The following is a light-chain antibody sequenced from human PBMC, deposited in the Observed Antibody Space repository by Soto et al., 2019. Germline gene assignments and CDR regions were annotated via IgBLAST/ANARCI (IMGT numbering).Light chain of an antibody. CDR1: QSLVDSDGNTY. Sequence: DVETTQSPLSLPVTLGQPASISCRSSQSLVDSDGNTYLNWFHQRPGQSPRRLIYWVSYRDSGVPDRFSGSGSGTDFTLKISRVEAEDVGVYYCMQGTHWPRTFGQGTRVEVK. J-gene: IGKJ1*01. CDR3: MQGTHWPRT. V-gene: IGKV2-30*01. CDR2: WVS.